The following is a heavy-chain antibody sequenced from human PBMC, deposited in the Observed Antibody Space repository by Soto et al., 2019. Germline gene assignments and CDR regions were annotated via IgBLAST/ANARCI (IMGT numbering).Heavy chain of an antibody. J-gene: IGHJ4*02. CDR1: GYTFSTYD. Sequence: GASVKVSCKASGYTFSTYDINWVRQATGQGLEWMGWMNPNTGNTGYAQKFQGRVTMTRNTSISTAYMELNSLRSEDTAVYYCARGLIPRRSLYYVWSCYYSPLDYWGQGTLVTVSS. CDR3: ARGLIPRRSLYYVWSCYYSPLDY. V-gene: IGHV1-8*01. D-gene: IGHD3-3*01. CDR2: MNPNTGNT.